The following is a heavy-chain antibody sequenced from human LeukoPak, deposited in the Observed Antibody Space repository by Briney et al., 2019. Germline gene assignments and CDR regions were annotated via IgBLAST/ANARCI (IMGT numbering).Heavy chain of an antibody. D-gene: IGHD6-13*01. J-gene: IGHJ4*02. CDR1: GGTFSSYA. CDR3: ARSPGKAAAGNY. V-gene: IGHV1-69*04. CDR2: IIPILGIA. Sequence: SVKVSCEASGGTFSSYAISWVRQAPGQGLEWMVRIIPILGIANYAQKFQGRVTITADKSTSTAYMELSSLRSEDTAVYYCARSPGKAAAGNYWGQGTLVPVSS.